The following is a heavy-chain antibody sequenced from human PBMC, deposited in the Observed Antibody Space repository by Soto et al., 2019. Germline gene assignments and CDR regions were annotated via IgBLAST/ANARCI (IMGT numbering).Heavy chain of an antibody. J-gene: IGHJ4*02. D-gene: IGHD2-15*01. CDR3: AEDIYKYGSSLRGRCFDS. CDR2: ISGGGSTA. V-gene: IGHV3-23*01. CDR1: GFTFTSYV. Sequence: GESLTLSCAASGFTFTSYVMSWVRQPPGKXLEWVAGISGGGSTAFYADSVTGRLTLSTDNATKTTVFQMDSLRAADTAIYYCAEDIYKYGSSLRGRCFDSWGQGTLVTVSS.